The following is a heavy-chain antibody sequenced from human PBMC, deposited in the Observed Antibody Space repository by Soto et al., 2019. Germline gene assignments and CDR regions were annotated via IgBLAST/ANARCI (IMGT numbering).Heavy chain of an antibody. CDR3: AISSPSPYSYYGMDV. CDR2: INAGNGNT. Sequence: ASVKVSCKASGYTFTSYAMHWVRQAPGQRLEWMGWINAGNGNTKYSQKFQGRVTITRDTSASTAYMELSSLRSEDTAVYYCAISSPSPYSYYGMDVWGQGTTVTVSS. CDR1: GYTFTSYA. J-gene: IGHJ6*02. D-gene: IGHD6-13*01. V-gene: IGHV1-3*01.